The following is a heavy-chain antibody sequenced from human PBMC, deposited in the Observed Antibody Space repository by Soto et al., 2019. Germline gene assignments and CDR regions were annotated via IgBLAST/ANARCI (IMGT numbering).Heavy chain of an antibody. Sequence: GGSLRLSCVASGFSFNSYAMNWVRQAPGKGLEWVSTISGSVGSTYYADSVQGRFTVSRDNSKNTLYLQMNSLRAEDTAVYYCASRCATVLSLTYWGPGTQVTVSS. CDR3: ASRCATVLSLTY. D-gene: IGHD2-8*01. CDR1: GFSFNSYA. J-gene: IGHJ4*02. V-gene: IGHV3-23*01. CDR2: ISGSVGST.